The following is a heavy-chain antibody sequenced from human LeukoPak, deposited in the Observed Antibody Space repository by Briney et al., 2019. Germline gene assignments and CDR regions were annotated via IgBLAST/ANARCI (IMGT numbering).Heavy chain of an antibody. CDR2: ISGYNDNT. J-gene: IGHJ3*01. D-gene: IGHD2-15*01. CDR1: DYSVINYD. CDR3: ARDEGGFDV. Sequence: ASVKVSCKTSDYSVINYDISWVRQAPGQGLEWMGWISGYNDNTNYAQKLQGRVTMTTDTSTNTAYMELRNLRSDDTAVYYCARDEGGFDVWGQGTMVTVSS. V-gene: IGHV1-18*01.